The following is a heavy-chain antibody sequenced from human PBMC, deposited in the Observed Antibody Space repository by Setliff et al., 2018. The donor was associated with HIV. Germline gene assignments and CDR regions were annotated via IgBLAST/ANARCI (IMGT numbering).Heavy chain of an antibody. Sequence: ASVKVSCKASGYRFNTYGISWARQAPGQGLEWMGWISPYNGDTRFAQSLQGRVTLTTDTSTNTAYSTSYMELKSLRSDDTAMYYCARIRVGALLNAFDIWGQGTMVTVSS. V-gene: IGHV1-18*01. CDR1: GYRFNTYG. J-gene: IGHJ3*02. CDR2: ISPYNGDT. D-gene: IGHD1-26*01. CDR3: ARIRVGALLNAFDI.